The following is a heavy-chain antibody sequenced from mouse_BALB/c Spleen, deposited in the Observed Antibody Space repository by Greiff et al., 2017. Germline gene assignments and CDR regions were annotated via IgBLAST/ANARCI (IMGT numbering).Heavy chain of an antibody. V-gene: IGHV3-2*02. CDR2: ISYSGST. CDR3: ARGHDGYYVGYFDV. D-gene: IGHD2-3*01. J-gene: IGHJ1*01. Sequence: EVKLMESGPGLVKPSQSLSLTCTVTGYSITSDYAWNWIRQFPGNKLEWMGYISYSGSTSYNPSLKSRISITRDTSKNQFFLQLNSVTTEDTATYYCARGHDGYYVGYFDVWGAGTTVTVSS. CDR1: GYSITSDYA.